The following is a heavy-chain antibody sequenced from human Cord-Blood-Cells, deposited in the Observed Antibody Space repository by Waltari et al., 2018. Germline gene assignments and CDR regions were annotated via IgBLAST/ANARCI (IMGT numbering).Heavy chain of an antibody. D-gene: IGHD1-26*01. V-gene: IGHV3-23*01. CDR2: IRGSGGST. CDR3: AKGEAGATGY. Sequence: EVQLLESGGGLVQPGGSLRLSCAASGFTFSSYAMSWVRQAPGEGMEWVSAIRGSGGSTYYADSVKGRFTISRDNSKNTLYLQMNSLRAEDTAVYYCAKGEAGATGYWGQGTLVTVSS. J-gene: IGHJ4*02. CDR1: GFTFSSYA.